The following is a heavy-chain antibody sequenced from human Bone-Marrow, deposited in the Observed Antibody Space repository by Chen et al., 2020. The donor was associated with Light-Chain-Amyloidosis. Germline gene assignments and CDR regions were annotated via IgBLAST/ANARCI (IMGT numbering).Heavy chain of an antibody. CDR1: TLTFDVYT. CDR3: AKEMGIHNGAFDI. J-gene: IGHJ3*02. V-gene: IGHV3-21*01. Sequence: EVHLVESGGGLVKPGGSLRLSRAGSTLTFDVYTMNWVRLTPGKGLEWVSAIRSSSRSTYYADSVRGRFTTSRDNADNSLTLHMDDLRVEDTGVYFCAKEMGIHNGAFDIWGRGTVVTVSS. CDR2: IRSSSRST. D-gene: IGHD2-8*01.